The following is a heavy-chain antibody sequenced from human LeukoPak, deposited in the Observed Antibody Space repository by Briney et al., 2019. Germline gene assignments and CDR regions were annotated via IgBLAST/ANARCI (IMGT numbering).Heavy chain of an antibody. CDR2: ISAYNGNT. J-gene: IGHJ4*02. CDR1: GYTFTSYG. CDR3: ARDGSYIGGVIVSGDY. Sequence: GASVKVSCKASGYTFTSYGISWVRQAPGQGLEWMGWISAYNGNTNYAQKLQGRVTMTTDTSTSTAYMELRSLRSDDPAVYYCARDGSYIGGVIVSGDYWGQGTLVTVSS. D-gene: IGHD3-16*02. V-gene: IGHV1-18*01.